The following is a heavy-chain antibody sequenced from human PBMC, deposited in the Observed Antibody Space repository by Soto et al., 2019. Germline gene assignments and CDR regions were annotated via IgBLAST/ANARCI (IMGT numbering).Heavy chain of an antibody. CDR3: GRSMVVVTALDY. V-gene: IGHV1-3*05. Sequence: QVQLVQSGAEEKKPGASVKVSCKASGYTFTSYAMHWVRQAPGQRLEWMGWINAGNGNTKDSQKFQGRVTITRDKSASTADMELSCLRSEVTAVYRGGRSMVVVTALDYCGQGPLGSFSA. D-gene: IGHD2-21*02. CDR1: GYTFTSYA. CDR2: INAGNGNT. J-gene: IGHJ4*02.